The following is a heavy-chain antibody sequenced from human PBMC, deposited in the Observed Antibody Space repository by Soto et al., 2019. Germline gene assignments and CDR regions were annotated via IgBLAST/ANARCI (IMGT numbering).Heavy chain of an antibody. D-gene: IGHD3-3*01. J-gene: IGHJ6*02. CDR2: INPSGGST. Sequence: GASVKVSCKASGYTFTSYYMHWVRQAPGQGLEWMGIINPSGGSTSYAQKFQGRVTMTRDTSTSTVYMELSSLRSEDTAVYYCARGGVCAIFGVVIPEAYYYYGMDVWGQGTTVTVSS. CDR3: ARGGVCAIFGVVIPEAYYYYGMDV. CDR1: GYTFTSYY. V-gene: IGHV1-46*01.